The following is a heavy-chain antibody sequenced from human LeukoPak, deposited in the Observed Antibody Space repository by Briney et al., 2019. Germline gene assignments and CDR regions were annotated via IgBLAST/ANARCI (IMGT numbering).Heavy chain of an antibody. CDR3: ARGYCSSTSCYRRGNWFDP. D-gene: IGHD2-2*01. Sequence: PGRSPRLSCAASGFTFSSYAMHWVRQAPGKGLEWVAVISYDGSNKYYADSVKGRFTISRDNSKNTLYLQMNSLRAEDTAVYYCARGYCSSTSCYRRGNWFDPWGQGTLVTVSS. J-gene: IGHJ5*02. V-gene: IGHV3-30*04. CDR1: GFTFSSYA. CDR2: ISYDGSNK.